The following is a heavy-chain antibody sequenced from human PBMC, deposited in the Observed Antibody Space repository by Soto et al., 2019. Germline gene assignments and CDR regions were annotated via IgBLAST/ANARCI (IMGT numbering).Heavy chain of an antibody. V-gene: IGHV3-30*18. CDR3: AKGRIWGSHRSSPFGWFDP. CDR2: ISYDGSNK. Sequence: GGSLRLSCAASGFTFSSYGMHWVRQAPGKGLEWVAVISYDGSNKYYADSVKGRFTISRDNSKNTLYLQMNSLRAEDTAVYYCAKGRIWGSHRSSPFGWFDPWGQGT. D-gene: IGHD3-16*02. J-gene: IGHJ5*02. CDR1: GFTFSSYG.